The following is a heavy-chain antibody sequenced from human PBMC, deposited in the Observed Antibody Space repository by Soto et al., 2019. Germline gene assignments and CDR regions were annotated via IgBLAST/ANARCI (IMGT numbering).Heavy chain of an antibody. CDR1: GGTFSSYA. J-gene: IGHJ1*01. Sequence: SVKVSCKASGGTFSSYAISWVRQAPGQGLEWKGGIIPNFGTANYAHKFQGRVTITADESTSTAYMELSSLISEDTAVYYCASPEQYYGFWSGYYLPQHWGQGTLVTVSS. V-gene: IGHV1-69*13. D-gene: IGHD3-3*01. CDR3: ASPEQYYGFWSGYYLPQH. CDR2: IIPNFGTA.